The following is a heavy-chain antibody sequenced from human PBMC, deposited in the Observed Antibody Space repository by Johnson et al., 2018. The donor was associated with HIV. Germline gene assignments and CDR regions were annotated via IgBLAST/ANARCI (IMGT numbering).Heavy chain of an antibody. CDR2: ISWNSGSI. Sequence: VQLVESGGGLVQPGGSLRLSCAASGFTVSSNYMTWVRQAPGKGLEWVSGISWNSGSIGYADSAKGRFTISRDNAMNSLYLQMNSLRAEDTAVYYCASPVWSGYPFDAFDIWGQGTMVTVSS. CDR3: ASPVWSGYPFDAFDI. V-gene: IGHV3-48*04. D-gene: IGHD3-3*01. CDR1: GFTVSSNY. J-gene: IGHJ3*02.